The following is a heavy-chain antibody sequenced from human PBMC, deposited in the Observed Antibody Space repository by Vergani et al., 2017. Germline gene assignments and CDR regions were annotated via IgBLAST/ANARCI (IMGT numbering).Heavy chain of an antibody. CDR3: AGDFPYGGLDY. J-gene: IGHJ4*02. Sequence: QVQLVESGGGVVQPGRSLRLSCAASGFTFSSYGMHWVRQAPGKGLEWVAVIWYDGSNKYYADSVKGRFTISRDNSKNTLYLQMNSLRAEDTAVYYCAGDFPYGGLDYWGQGTLVTVSS. V-gene: IGHV3-33*01. D-gene: IGHD4-23*01. CDR1: GFTFSSYG. CDR2: IWYDGSNK.